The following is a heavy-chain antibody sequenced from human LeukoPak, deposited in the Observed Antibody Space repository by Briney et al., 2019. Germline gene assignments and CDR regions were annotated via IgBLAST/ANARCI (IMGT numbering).Heavy chain of an antibody. D-gene: IGHD2-2*01. V-gene: IGHV3-33*01. CDR3: ARDLRGHCSSTSCYGTFGMDV. CDR2: IWYDGSNK. J-gene: IGHJ6*02. Sequence: PGRSLRLSCAASGFTFSSYGMHWVRQAPGKGLEWVAVIWYDGSNKYYADSVKGRFTISRDNSKNTLYLQMNSLRAEDTAVYYCARDLRGHCSSTSCYGTFGMDVWGQGTTVTVSS. CDR1: GFTFSSYG.